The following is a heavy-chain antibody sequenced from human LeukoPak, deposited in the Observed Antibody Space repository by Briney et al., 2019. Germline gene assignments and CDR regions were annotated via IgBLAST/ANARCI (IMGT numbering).Heavy chain of an antibody. V-gene: IGHV3-53*01. CDR3: AREVRGNYYDSSGYYDY. Sequence: GGSLRLSCAASGCTVSSNYMSWVRQAPGKRLEWVSVIYSGGSTYYADSVKGRFTISRDNSKNTLYLQMNSLRAEDTAVYYCAREVRGNYYDSSGYYDYWGQGTLVTVSS. CDR2: IYSGGST. J-gene: IGHJ4*02. CDR1: GCTVSSNY. D-gene: IGHD3-22*01.